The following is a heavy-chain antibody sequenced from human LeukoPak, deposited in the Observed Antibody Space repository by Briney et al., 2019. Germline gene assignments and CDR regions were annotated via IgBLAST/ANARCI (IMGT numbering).Heavy chain of an antibody. CDR1: GFTFSSYG. CDR2: IRYDGSNK. V-gene: IGHV3-30*02. D-gene: IGHD3-16*02. CDR3: ARDSRTHYVWGSYRPWYFDY. Sequence: PGGSLRLSCAASGFTFSSYGMHWVRQAPGKGLEWVAFIRYDGSNKYFADSVKGRFTISRDNSKNTLYLQMNSLRAEDTAVYYCARDSRTHYVWGSYRPWYFDYWGQGTLVTVSS. J-gene: IGHJ4*02.